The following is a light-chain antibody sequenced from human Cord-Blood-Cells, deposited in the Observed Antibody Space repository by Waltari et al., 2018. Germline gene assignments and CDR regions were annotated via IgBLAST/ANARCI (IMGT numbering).Light chain of an antibody. Sequence: DIQMTQSPSSLSASVGDRVTITCRASQSISSYLNWYQQKPGKAPKLLIYAASSLQSGVPSRFSGSGSGTDFTLTISSLQPEDFATYYCQQSYSTWLTFGGGTKEEIK. CDR3: QQSYSTWLT. J-gene: IGKJ4*01. CDR1: QSISSY. CDR2: AAS. V-gene: IGKV1-39*01.